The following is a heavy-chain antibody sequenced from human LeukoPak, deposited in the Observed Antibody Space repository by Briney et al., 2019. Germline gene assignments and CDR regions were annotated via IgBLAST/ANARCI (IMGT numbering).Heavy chain of an antibody. D-gene: IGHD3-10*01. CDR1: GYTFTDYY. Sequence: ASVKVSCKASGYTFTDYYMHWVRQAPGQGLEWLGWINPNSGGTIYAQKFQGWVTMTRDTSLSSAYMELSRLRSDDTAVYYCARVKAGGSYYLDYWGQGTLVTVSS. CDR3: ARVKAGGSYYLDY. CDR2: INPNSGGT. V-gene: IGHV1-2*04. J-gene: IGHJ4*02.